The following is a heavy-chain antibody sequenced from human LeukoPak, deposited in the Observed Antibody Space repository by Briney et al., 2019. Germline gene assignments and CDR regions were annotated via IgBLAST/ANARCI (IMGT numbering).Heavy chain of an antibody. J-gene: IGHJ4*02. D-gene: IGHD2-2*01. CDR1: GGSISDDY. CDR2: IHYSGTT. Sequence: SETLSLTCTVSGGSISDDYWSWLRQPPGKGLEWIAYIHYSGTTNYNPSLKSRVTISIDTSKKQFSLKVGSATAADTAVYYCARGCSETTCYRGGFDYWGQGALVTVSS. V-gene: IGHV4-59*08. CDR3: ARGCSETTCYRGGFDY.